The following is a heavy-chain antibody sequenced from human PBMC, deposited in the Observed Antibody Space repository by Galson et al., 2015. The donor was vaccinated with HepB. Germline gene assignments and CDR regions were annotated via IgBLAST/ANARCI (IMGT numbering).Heavy chain of an antibody. CDR3: ARLPYPVVVESGWNYGMDV. CDR2: IYPGDSDT. V-gene: IGHV5-51*01. D-gene: IGHD2-2*01. CDR1: GYSFTSYW. Sequence: QSGAEVKKPGESLKISCKGSGYSFTSYWIGWVRQMPGKGLEWMGIIYPGDSDTRYSPSFQGQVTISADKSISTAYLQWSSLKASDTAMYYCARLPYPVVVESGWNYGMDVWGQGTTVTVSS. J-gene: IGHJ6*02.